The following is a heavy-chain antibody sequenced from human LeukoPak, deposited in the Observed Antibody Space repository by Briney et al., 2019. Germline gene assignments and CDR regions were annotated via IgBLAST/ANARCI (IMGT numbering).Heavy chain of an antibody. Sequence: GGSLLLSCEASGFTFSTYTMNWVRQAPGKGLEWISYISRSSSTIYYADSVKGRFTISRDNAKNSLYLQMNNLRAEDTAVYYCARDRDAFDIWGQGTMVTVSS. CDR3: ARDRDAFDI. J-gene: IGHJ3*02. CDR2: ISRSSSTI. CDR1: GFTFSTYT. V-gene: IGHV3-48*01.